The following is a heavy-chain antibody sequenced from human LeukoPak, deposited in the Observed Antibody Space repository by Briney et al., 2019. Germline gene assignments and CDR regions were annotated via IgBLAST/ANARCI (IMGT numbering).Heavy chain of an antibody. D-gene: IGHD6-6*01. V-gene: IGHV3-11*01. CDR3: ARDDSSSYYFDY. J-gene: IGHJ4*02. CDR2: ISSSGSTI. Sequence: GGSLRLSCAASGFTFSSYTMSWVRQAPGKGLEWVSYISSSGSTIYYADSVKGRFTISRDNAKNSLYLQMNSLRAEDTAMYYCARDDSSSYYFDYWGQGTLVTVSS. CDR1: GFTFSSYT.